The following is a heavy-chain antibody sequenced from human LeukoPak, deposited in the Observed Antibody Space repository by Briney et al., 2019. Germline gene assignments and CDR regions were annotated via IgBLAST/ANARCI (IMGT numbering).Heavy chain of an antibody. Sequence: GGSLRLSCAASGFTLSSYWMHWVRQAPGKGLVWVSRINSDGSSTSYADSVKGRFTISRDNAKNTLYLQMNSLRAEDTAVYYCAREPPYYYYMDVWGRGTTVTVSS. J-gene: IGHJ6*03. V-gene: IGHV3-74*01. CDR1: GFTLSSYW. CDR2: INSDGSST. CDR3: AREPPYYYYMDV.